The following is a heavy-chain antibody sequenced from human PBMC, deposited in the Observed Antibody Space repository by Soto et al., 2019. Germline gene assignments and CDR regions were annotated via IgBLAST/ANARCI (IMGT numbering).Heavy chain of an antibody. D-gene: IGHD5-12*01. CDR3: ARSAGYNYLYFQH. J-gene: IGHJ1*01. V-gene: IGHV4-59*01. Sequence: SETLSLTCTVSGGSISSYYWSWIRQPPGKGLEWIGYIYYSGSTNYNPSLKSRVTISVDTSKNQFSLKLSSVTAADTAVYYCARSAGYNYLYFQHWGQGTLVTVSS. CDR1: GGSISSYY. CDR2: IYYSGST.